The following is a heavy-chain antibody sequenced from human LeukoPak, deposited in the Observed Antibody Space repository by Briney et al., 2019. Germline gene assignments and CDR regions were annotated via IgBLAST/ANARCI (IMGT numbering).Heavy chain of an antibody. V-gene: IGHV1-18*01. J-gene: IGHJ4*02. D-gene: IGHD2-2*01. CDR1: GYTFTSYG. CDR2: ISAYNGNT. CDR3: GREVVVPAASHSGQYDY. Sequence: AAVKVSCKASGYTFTSYGISWVRQAPGQGLEWMGWISAYNGNTNYARKLQGRVTMTKDTSTSTAYMEMRSLRSDDTAVYYCGREVVVPAASHSGQYDYWGQGTLVTVSS.